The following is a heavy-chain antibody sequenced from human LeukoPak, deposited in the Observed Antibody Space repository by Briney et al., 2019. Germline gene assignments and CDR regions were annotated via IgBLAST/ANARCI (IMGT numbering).Heavy chain of an antibody. J-gene: IGHJ1*01. D-gene: IGHD6-19*01. CDR1: GFTFSYYG. CDR2: IRYTARDK. Sequence: GSLRLSCAASGFTFSYYGMHWVRQAPGKGLEWVAFIRYTARDKYYADSVKGRFTISRDNSKNTMYLQMGSLRTEDTAVYYCATGDQWLVPGYLQYWGQGTLVTVSS. CDR3: ATGDQWLVPGYLQY. V-gene: IGHV3-30*02.